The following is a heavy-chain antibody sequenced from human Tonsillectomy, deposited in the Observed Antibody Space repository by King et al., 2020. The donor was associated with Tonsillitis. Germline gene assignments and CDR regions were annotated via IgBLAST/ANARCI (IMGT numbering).Heavy chain of an antibody. V-gene: IGHV6-1*01. CDR3: ARVQEADYYGSGSSFDY. D-gene: IGHD3-10*01. CDR2: TYYRSKWYN. CDR1: GDSVSSNSAA. J-gene: IGHJ4*02. Sequence: VQLQQSGPGLVKPSQTLSLTCAISGDSVSSNSAAWNWIRQSPSRGLEWLGRTYYRSKWYNDYAVSVKSRITINPDTSKNQFSRQLNSVTPEDTAVYYCARVQEADYYGSGSSFDYWGQGTLVTVSS.